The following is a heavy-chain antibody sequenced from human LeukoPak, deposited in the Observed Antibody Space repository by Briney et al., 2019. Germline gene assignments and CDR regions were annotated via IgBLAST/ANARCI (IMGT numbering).Heavy chain of an antibody. Sequence: SVKVSCKASGGTFSSYAISWVRQAPGQGLEWMGGIIPIFGTAKYAQKFQGRVTITTDKSTSTAYMELSSLRSEDTAVYYCASGTTDIVVVPATLRNYYFDYWGQGTLVTVSS. D-gene: IGHD2-2*01. CDR2: IIPIFGTA. V-gene: IGHV1-69*05. CDR1: GGTFSSYA. J-gene: IGHJ4*02. CDR3: ASGTTDIVVVPATLRNYYFDY.